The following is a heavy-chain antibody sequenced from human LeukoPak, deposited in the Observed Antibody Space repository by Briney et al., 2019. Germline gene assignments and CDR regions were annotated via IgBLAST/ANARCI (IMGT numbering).Heavy chain of an antibody. D-gene: IGHD3-22*01. CDR1: GGSISSSSYY. V-gene: IGHV4-39*07. CDR2: IYYSGST. J-gene: IGHJ4*02. Sequence: TSETLSLTCTVSGGSISSSSYYWGWIRQPPGKGLEWIGSIYYSGSTYYNPSLKSRVTISVDTSKNQFSLKLRSVTAADTAVYYCARDRYYYDSSARYFDYWGQGTLVTVSS. CDR3: ARDRYYYDSSARYFDY.